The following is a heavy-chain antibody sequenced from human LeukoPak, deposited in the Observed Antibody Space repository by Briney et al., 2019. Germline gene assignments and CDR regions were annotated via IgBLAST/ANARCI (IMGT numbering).Heavy chain of an antibody. V-gene: IGHV3-48*03. D-gene: IGHD1-1*01. CDR1: GFPYSSYD. CDR3: ARKLTGTTYFDC. J-gene: IGHJ4*02. CDR2: IHSSGGTI. Sequence: GGSLRLSCATSGFPYSSYDMNWVRQAPGKGLEWVSYIHSSGGTIYYADSGKGRFTISRDSAKNSVYLRMNSLRAEDTALYYCARKLTGTTYFDCWGQGILVTVSS.